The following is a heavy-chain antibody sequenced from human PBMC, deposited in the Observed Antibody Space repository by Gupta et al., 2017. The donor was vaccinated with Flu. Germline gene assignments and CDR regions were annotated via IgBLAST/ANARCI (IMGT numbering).Heavy chain of an antibody. D-gene: IGHD6-13*01. CDR1: GLTFRLYA. V-gene: IGHV3-23*01. Sequence: EVQLLESGGGVVQRGESLRLSCVVSGLTFRLYAMHWVRQAPGKGLEWLSTVGAGGDRTYYADSVMGRFTISRDNSKNTIYLQMNSLTGDDTAVYYCAKDRSGNPAIDYWGQGALVTVSA. CDR2: VGAGGDRT. CDR3: AKDRSGNPAIDY. J-gene: IGHJ4*02.